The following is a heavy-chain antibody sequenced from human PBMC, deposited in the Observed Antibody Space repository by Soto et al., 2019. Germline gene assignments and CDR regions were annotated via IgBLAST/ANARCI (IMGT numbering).Heavy chain of an antibody. CDR2: ISSSSSYI. Sequence: GGPLRLSCAASGFTFSSYSMNWVRQAPGKGLEWVSSISSSSSYIYYADSVKGRFTISRDNAKNSLYLQMNSLRAEDTAVYYCARDTLSSSWYGGRAYGMDVWGQGTTVTVSS. D-gene: IGHD6-13*01. CDR3: ARDTLSSSWYGGRAYGMDV. V-gene: IGHV3-21*01. J-gene: IGHJ6*02. CDR1: GFTFSSYS.